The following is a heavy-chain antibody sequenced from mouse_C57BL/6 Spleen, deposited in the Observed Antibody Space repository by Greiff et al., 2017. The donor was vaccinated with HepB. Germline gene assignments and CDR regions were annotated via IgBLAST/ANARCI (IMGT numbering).Heavy chain of an antibody. CDR1: GYTFTSYT. CDR2: ITPSSGYT. J-gene: IGHJ4*01. V-gene: IGHV1-4*01. CDR3: AREGVYYAMDY. Sequence: VQLQQSGADLARPGASVKMSCKASGYTFTSYTMHWAKQRPGQGLEWIGYITPSSGYTKYNKKFQDKATLTAEISSSTAYMQLSSLTSEESAVYCCAREGVYYAMDYWGQGTSVTVSS.